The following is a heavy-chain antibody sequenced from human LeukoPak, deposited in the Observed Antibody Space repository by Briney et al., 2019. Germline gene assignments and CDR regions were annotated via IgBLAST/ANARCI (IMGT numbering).Heavy chain of an antibody. CDR2: ISSSSSYI. J-gene: IGHJ4*02. CDR1: GFTFSSYS. Sequence: RGSLRLSCAASGFTFSSYSMNWVRQAPGKGLEWVSSISSSSSYIYYADSVKGRFTISRDNAKNSLYLQMNSLRAEDTAVYYCARNQRIAVAGGPPPSAFDYWGQGTLVTVSS. D-gene: IGHD6-19*01. CDR3: ARNQRIAVAGGPPPSAFDY. V-gene: IGHV3-21*01.